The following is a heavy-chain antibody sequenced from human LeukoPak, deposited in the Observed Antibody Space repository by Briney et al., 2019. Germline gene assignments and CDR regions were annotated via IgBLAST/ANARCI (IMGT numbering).Heavy chain of an antibody. CDR3: ARALYGDYYFDY. CDR1: GGSISSYY. Sequence: SETLSLTCTVSGGSISSYYWSWIRQPPGKGLEWIGYIYYSGSTNYNPSLKSRVTISVDTSMNQFSLKLSSVTAADTAVYYCARALYGDYYFDYWGQGTLVTVSS. CDR2: IYYSGST. V-gene: IGHV4-59*01. J-gene: IGHJ4*02. D-gene: IGHD4-17*01.